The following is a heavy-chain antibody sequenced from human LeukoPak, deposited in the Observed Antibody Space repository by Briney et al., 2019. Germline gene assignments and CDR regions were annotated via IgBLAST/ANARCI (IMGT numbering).Heavy chain of an antibody. CDR3: ATVTSSSWGNWFDP. CDR1: GYTFTGYY. J-gene: IGHJ5*02. CDR2: INPNSGGT. V-gene: IGHV1-2*02. D-gene: IGHD6-13*01. Sequence: ASVKVSCKPSGYTFTGYYMHRVRQAPGQGVEWMGWINPNSGGTNYAQKFQGRVTMTRDTSISTAYMELSRLRSDDTAVYYCATVTSSSWGNWFDPWGQGTLVTVSS.